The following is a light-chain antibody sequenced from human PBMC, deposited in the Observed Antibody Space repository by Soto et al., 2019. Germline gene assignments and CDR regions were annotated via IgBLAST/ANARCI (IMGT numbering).Light chain of an antibody. J-gene: IGKJ1*01. CDR2: KES. CDR1: QSISSW. CDR3: QQYNSYWT. Sequence: DIQMTQSPSTLSASVGDRVTITCRASQSISSWLAWYQQKPGKAPKLLIYKESSLESGVTSRFSGSGSGTAFTLTISSRKPDDFAIYYCQQYNSYWTFGQGTKVDIK. V-gene: IGKV1-5*03.